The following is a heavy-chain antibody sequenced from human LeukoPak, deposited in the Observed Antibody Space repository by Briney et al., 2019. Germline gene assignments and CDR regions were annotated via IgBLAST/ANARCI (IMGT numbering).Heavy chain of an antibody. Sequence: GGSLRLSCAASGFTFSSYSMNWVRQAPGKGLEWVSSISSSSSYIYYADSVKGRFTISRDNSKNSLCLQMNSLRTEDTALYYCAKSMVSGSSHWYFDLWGRGTLVTVSS. V-gene: IGHV3-21*04. CDR2: ISSSSSYI. D-gene: IGHD3-10*01. J-gene: IGHJ2*01. CDR1: GFTFSSYS. CDR3: AKSMVSGSSHWYFDL.